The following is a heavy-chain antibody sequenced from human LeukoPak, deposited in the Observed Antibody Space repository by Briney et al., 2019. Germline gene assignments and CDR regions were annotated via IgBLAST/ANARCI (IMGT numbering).Heavy chain of an antibody. CDR1: GFTFSTYS. CDR3: ARDGVTGSDC. CDR2: ISGGGGTK. Sequence: GGSLRLSCAASGFTFSTYSVNWVRQAPGKGLEWVAYISGGGGTKYYADSVQGRFTISRDNAKSSVYLQMNNVRDEDTAVYYCARDGVTGSDCWGQGTLVTVSS. D-gene: IGHD4-23*01. V-gene: IGHV3-48*02. J-gene: IGHJ4*02.